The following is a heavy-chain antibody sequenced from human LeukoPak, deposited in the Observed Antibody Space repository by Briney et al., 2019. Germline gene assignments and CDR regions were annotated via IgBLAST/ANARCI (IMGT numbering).Heavy chain of an antibody. D-gene: IGHD2-2*01. CDR3: ARDSPDCSSTSCYAVYYYYGMDV. J-gene: IGHJ6*02. CDR2: INPNSGGT. CDR1: GYTFTGYY. V-gene: IGHV1-2*02. Sequence: ASVKVSCKASGYTFTGYYMHWVRQAPGQGLEWMGWINPNSGGTNYAQKFQGRVTMTRDTSISTAYMELSRLRSDDTAVYYCARDSPDCSSTSCYAVYYYYGMDVWGQGTTVTVSS.